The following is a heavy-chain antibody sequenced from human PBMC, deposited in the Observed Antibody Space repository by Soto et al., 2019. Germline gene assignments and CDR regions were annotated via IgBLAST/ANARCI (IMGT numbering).Heavy chain of an antibody. CDR1: GGTFSSYT. CDR3: ARGVRDGYNPSNWFDP. CDR2: IIPILGIA. Sequence: QVQLVQSGAEVKKPGSSVKVSCKASGGTFSSYTISWVRQAPGQGLEWMGRIIPILGIANYAQKFQGRVTIAADKSTSTAYMELSSLRSEDTAVYYCARGVRDGYNPSNWFDPWGQGTLVTVSS. J-gene: IGHJ5*02. V-gene: IGHV1-69*02. D-gene: IGHD5-12*01.